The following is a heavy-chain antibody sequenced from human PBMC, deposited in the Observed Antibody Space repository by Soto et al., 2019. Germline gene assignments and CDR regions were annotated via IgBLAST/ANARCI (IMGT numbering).Heavy chain of an antibody. Sequence: PSETLSLTCTVSGGSISSYYWSWIRQPPGKGLEWIGYIYYSGSTNYNRSLRSGVTISVDTSKNQFSLKLGSVTAADTAVDYGGSGRSANYYGSVSYWFDPWGQGTLVTVSS. CDR1: GGSISSYY. CDR2: IYYSGST. J-gene: IGHJ5*02. V-gene: IGHV4-59*01. CDR3: GSGRSANYYGSVSYWFDP. D-gene: IGHD3-10*01.